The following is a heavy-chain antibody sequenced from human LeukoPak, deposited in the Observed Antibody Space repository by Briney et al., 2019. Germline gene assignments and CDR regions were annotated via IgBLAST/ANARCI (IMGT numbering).Heavy chain of an antibody. CDR2: IYYSGST. Sequence: SETLSLTCTVSGGSVSSGTYYWNWIRQPPGKGLEWIGYIYYSGSTNYNPSLKSRATISIDGSKKQFSLKLSYLTAADTAVYYCARDEDNSGRYYYYMDVWGKGTTVTVSS. D-gene: IGHD3-22*01. J-gene: IGHJ6*03. CDR3: ARDEDNSGRYYYYMDV. V-gene: IGHV4-61*01. CDR1: GGSVSSGTYY.